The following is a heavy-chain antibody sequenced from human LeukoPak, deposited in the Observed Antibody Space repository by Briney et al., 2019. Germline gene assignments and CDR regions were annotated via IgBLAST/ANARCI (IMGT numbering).Heavy chain of an antibody. CDR1: GGSFSRGDYY. J-gene: IGHJ4*02. Sequence: SETLSLTCTVSGGSFSRGDYYWGGFRQPPGKGREWIGYIYYSGSTYYIPSLKSRVTISVDTSKNQFSLKLTSVTAADTAVYYCVTENMGYFDYWGQGTLVTVSS. CDR3: VTENMGYFDY. D-gene: IGHD2/OR15-2a*01. V-gene: IGHV4-30-4*01. CDR2: IYYSGST.